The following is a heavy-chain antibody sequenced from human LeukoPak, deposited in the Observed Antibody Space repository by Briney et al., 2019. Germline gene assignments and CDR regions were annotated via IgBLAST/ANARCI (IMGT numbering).Heavy chain of an antibody. D-gene: IGHD3-10*01. CDR1: GGSISSYY. CDR2: IYYSGST. V-gene: IGHV4-59*01. J-gene: IGHJ4*02. Sequence: SETLSLTCAVSGGSISSYYWSWVRQPPGKGLEGIGDIYYSGSTNYNPSLKSRVTISVDTSKNQFSLKLSSVSAADTAVYYCARDLYGSGNGYWGQGTLVTVSS. CDR3: ARDLYGSGNGY.